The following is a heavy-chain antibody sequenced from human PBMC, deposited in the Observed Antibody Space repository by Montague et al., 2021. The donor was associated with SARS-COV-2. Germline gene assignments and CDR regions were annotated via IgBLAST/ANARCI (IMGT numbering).Heavy chain of an antibody. D-gene: IGHD3-10*01. J-gene: IGHJ4*02. CDR1: GFSLSTSGMC. V-gene: IGHV2-70*11. CDR2: IDWDDDK. Sequence: PPQVKPTQTLTLTCTFSGFSLSTSGMCVSWIRQPPGKALEWLARIDWDDDKYYSTSLKTRLTISKDTSKNQVVLTMTNMDPVDTATYYCARKYGSGSPFDYWGQGTLVTVSS. CDR3: ARKYGSGSPFDY.